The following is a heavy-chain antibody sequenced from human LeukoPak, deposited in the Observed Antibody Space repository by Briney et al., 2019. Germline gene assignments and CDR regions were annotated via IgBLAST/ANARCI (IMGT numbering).Heavy chain of an antibody. CDR2: IYYSGST. V-gene: IGHV4-59*08. D-gene: IGHD3-9*01. J-gene: IGHJ2*01. CDR3: ARVQDRVRYFDWLRPDFLWYFDL. Sequence: SETLSLTCTVSGGSISSYYWSRIRQPPGKGLEWIGYIYYSGSTNYNPSLKSRVTISVDTSKNQFSLKLSSVTAADTAVYYCARVQDRVRYFDWLRPDFLWYFDLWGRGTLVTVSS. CDR1: GGSISSYY.